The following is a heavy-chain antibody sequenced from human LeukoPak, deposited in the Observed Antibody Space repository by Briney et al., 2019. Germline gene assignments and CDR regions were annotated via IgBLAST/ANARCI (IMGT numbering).Heavy chain of an antibody. CDR2: FYYSGST. CDR3: ARGAGAGYNLQPFDY. D-gene: IGHD5-24*01. V-gene: IGHV4-59*08. J-gene: IGHJ4*02. CDR1: GGSISSYY. Sequence: SETLSLTCTVSGGSISSYYWRWIRQPPGRGLEWIRYFYYSGSTKYNPSLKSRVSISVDTSKNQFSLKLSSVTAADTAVYYCARGAGAGYNLQPFDYWGQGTLVTVSS.